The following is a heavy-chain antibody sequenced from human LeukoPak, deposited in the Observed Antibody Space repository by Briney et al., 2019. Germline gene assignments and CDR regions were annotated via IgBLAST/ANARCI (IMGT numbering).Heavy chain of an antibody. D-gene: IGHD3-10*01. J-gene: IGHJ3*02. CDR2: IYSDGNT. V-gene: IGHV3-53*01. CDR3: ARDRRLLYFGELFHDAFDI. CDR1: GFTVSSNY. Sequence: GGSLRLSCAASGFTVSSNYMNWVRQAPGKGLEWVSVIYSDGNTYYADSVKGRFTISRDNSKNTLYLQMNSLRAEDTAVYYCARDRRLLYFGELFHDAFDIWGQGAMVTVSS.